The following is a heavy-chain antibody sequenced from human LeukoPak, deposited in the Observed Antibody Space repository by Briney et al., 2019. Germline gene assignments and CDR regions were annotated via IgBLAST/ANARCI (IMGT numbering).Heavy chain of an antibody. J-gene: IGHJ4*02. CDR3: ANQYCSSTSCYERAYGY. CDR1: GFTFSSYA. D-gene: IGHD2-2*01. V-gene: IGHV3-23*01. Sequence: PGGSLRLSCAASGFTFSSYAMSWVRQAPGKGLEWVSAISGSGGSTYYADSVKGRFTISRDNSKNTLYLQMNSLRAEDTAVYYCANQYCSSTSCYERAYGYWGQGTLVTVSS. CDR2: ISGSGGST.